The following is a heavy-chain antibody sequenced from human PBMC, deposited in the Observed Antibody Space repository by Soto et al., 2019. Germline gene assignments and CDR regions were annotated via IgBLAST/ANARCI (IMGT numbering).Heavy chain of an antibody. CDR2: ISGSGEGT. J-gene: IGHJ4*02. CDR3: AGPGYSSQDY. CDR1: GFTFSSFA. Sequence: PGGSLRLSCAASGFTFSSFALSWVRQAPGKGLEWVSAISGSGEGTDYADSVKGRFTISRDNSKNTLYLQMNSLRAEDTAVYYCAGPGYSSQDYWGQGALVTVSS. V-gene: IGHV3-23*01. D-gene: IGHD5-18*01.